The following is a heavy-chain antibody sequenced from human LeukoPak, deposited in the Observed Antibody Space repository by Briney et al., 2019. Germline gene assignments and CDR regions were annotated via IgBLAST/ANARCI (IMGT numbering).Heavy chain of an antibody. CDR1: GFIFNSYA. V-gene: IGHV3-23*01. D-gene: IGHD4-17*01. J-gene: IGHJ3*01. Sequence: TGGSLRLSCAASGFIFNSYAMSWVRQAPGKGLEWVSAISGSGADAHHADSVRGRFAISKDHSKKTPYLQMNNLRVEDTAIYYCTKIGDYGALEASDVWGQGTMVIVSS. CDR3: TKIGDYGALEASDV. CDR2: ISGSGADA.